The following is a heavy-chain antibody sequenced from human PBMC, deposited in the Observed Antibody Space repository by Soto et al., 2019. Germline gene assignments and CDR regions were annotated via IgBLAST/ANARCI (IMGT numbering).Heavy chain of an antibody. CDR2: IYYSGST. J-gene: IGHJ4*02. CDR3: ARRGDYVSHFDY. CDR1: GGTISSYY. V-gene: IGHV4-59*01. D-gene: IGHD4-17*01. Sequence: QVQLQESVPGLVKPSETLSLTCTVSGGTISSYYWSWIRQPPGKGLEWIGYIYYSGSTNYNPSLKSRVTISVDTSKNQFSLKLSSVTAADTAVYYCARRGDYVSHFDYWGQGTLVTVSS.